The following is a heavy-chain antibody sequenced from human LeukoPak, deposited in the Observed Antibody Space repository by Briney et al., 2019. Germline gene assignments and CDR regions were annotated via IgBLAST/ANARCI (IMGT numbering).Heavy chain of an antibody. CDR1: GFTFSNFW. V-gene: IGHV3-7*03. CDR3: ARGDAFSGDH. D-gene: IGHD3-16*01. J-gene: IGHJ4*02. CDR2: IHPEGNEK. Sequence: GGSLRLSCAVSGFTFSNFWMSWVRQAPGRGLEWVANIHPEGNEKYHVESVKGRFTISRDNAKNSLFLQMNGLRVEDTAVYHCARGDAFSGDHWGQGTLVTVSS.